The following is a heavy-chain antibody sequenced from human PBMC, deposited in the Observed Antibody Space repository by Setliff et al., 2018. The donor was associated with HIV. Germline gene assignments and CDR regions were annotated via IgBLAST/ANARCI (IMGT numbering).Heavy chain of an antibody. CDR2: VSSSGTA. D-gene: IGHD3-3*01. J-gene: IGHJ4*02. Sequence: SETLSLTCAVSGGSITNKYWSWIRQPPGKGLEWLGYVSSSGTANYTPSLKSRVRMSVDTSKNQFSLKLTSVTAADTAVYYCARGNNDLESFDYWGQGALVTVSS. V-gene: IGHV4-4*08. CDR3: ARGNNDLESFDY. CDR1: GGSITNKY.